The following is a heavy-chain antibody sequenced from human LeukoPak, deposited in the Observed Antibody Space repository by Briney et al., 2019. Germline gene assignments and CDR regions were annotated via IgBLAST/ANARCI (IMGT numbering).Heavy chain of an antibody. D-gene: IGHD5-24*01. CDR2: IIPIFGTA. J-gene: IGHJ4*02. Sequence: SVKVSCKASGGTFSSYAISWVRQAPGQGLEWMGVIIPIFGTANYAQKFQGRVTITTDECTSTAYTELSSLRPEDTAVYYCAVGRAGYGSKYYWGQGTLVTVSS. CDR3: AVGRAGYGSKYY. V-gene: IGHV1-69*05. CDR1: GGTFSSYA.